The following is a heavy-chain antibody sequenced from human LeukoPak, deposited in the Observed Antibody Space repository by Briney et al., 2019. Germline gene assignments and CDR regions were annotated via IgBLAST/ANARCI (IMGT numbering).Heavy chain of an antibody. CDR2: IYHSGST. D-gene: IGHD1-1*01. CDR1: GGSISSGGYY. Sequence: PSETLSLTCTVSGGSISSGGYYWSWIRQPPGKGLEWIGYIYHSGSTYYNPSLKSRVTISVDTSKNQFSLKLTSVTAADTAVYYCAGSNWNDGYDYWGQGTLVTVSS. J-gene: IGHJ4*02. CDR3: AGSNWNDGYDY. V-gene: IGHV4-30-2*01.